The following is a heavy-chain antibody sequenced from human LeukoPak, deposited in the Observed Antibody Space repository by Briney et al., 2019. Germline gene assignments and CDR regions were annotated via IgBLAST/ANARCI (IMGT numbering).Heavy chain of an antibody. CDR1: GYTFTSYG. J-gene: IGHJ6*02. Sequence: ASVKVSCKASGYTFTSYGISWVRQAPGQGLEWRGIINPSGGSTSYAQKFQGRVTMTRDTSTSTVYMELSSLRSEDTAVYYCAREWPSYGDYYYYGMDVWGQGTTVTVSS. CDR2: INPSGGST. CDR3: AREWPSYGDYYYYGMDV. V-gene: IGHV1-46*01. D-gene: IGHD4-17*01.